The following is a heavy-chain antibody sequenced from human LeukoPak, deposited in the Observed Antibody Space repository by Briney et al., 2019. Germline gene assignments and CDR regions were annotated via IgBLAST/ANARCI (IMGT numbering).Heavy chain of an antibody. J-gene: IGHJ4*02. Sequence: KSGGSLRLSCAASGFTFSSYSMNWVRQAPGKGLEWVSSISSSSSYIYYADSAKGRFTISRDNAKNSLYLQMNSLRAEDTAAYYCARSLAVAGFDYWGQGTLVTVSS. D-gene: IGHD6-19*01. CDR3: ARSLAVAGFDY. CDR2: ISSSSSYI. CDR1: GFTFSSYS. V-gene: IGHV3-21*01.